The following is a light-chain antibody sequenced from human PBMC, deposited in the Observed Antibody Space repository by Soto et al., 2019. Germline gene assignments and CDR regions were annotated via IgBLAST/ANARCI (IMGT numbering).Light chain of an antibody. V-gene: IGKV3-11*01. J-gene: IGKJ4*01. CDR1: QSVSYY. CDR3: QQRSDWPSA. Sequence: ETVLTQSPDTLSLSPGDTATLSCKASQSVSYYLAWYQQKPGQSPRLLIYDASDRATGVPARFSGSGSGTDFTLTISSLEPEDFAVYYCQQRSDWPSAFGGGTKVEIK. CDR2: DAS.